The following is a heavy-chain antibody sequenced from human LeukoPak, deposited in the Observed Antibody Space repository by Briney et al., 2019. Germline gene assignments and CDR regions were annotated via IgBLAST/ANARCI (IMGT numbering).Heavy chain of an antibody. CDR1: GFPLSRLA. J-gene: IGHJ4*02. V-gene: IGHV3-23*01. D-gene: IGHD5-12*01. Sequence: GSLRLPLSAPGFPLSRLALDWVPQAPGKGAGGVPAFSGSGGSTYYADSVKGRFTISRDNSKNTLYLQMNSLRAEDTAVYYCAKEAGYSGYDYPDYWGQGTLVTVSS. CDR3: AKEAGYSGYDYPDY. CDR2: FSGSGGST.